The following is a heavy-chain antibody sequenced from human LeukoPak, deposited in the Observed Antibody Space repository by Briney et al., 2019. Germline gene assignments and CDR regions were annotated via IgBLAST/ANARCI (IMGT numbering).Heavy chain of an antibody. CDR3: AKGYSSGWYYFDY. CDR1: GFTFDDYA. D-gene: IGHD6-19*01. Sequence: HPGGSLRLSCAASGFTFDDYAMHWVRQAPGKGLEWVSGISWDSGSIGYADSVKGRFTISRDNAKNSLYLQMNSLRAEDMALYYCAKGYSSGWYYFDYWGQGTLVTVSS. V-gene: IGHV3-9*03. CDR2: ISWDSGSI. J-gene: IGHJ4*02.